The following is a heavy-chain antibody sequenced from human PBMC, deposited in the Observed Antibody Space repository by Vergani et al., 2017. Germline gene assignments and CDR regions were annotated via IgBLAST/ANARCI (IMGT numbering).Heavy chain of an antibody. D-gene: IGHD2-15*01. CDR2: ICGDGDMT. Sequence: EVQLVESGGDLVRPGGSLRLSCAASGFTFSSHWMHLVRQPPGKGLVWVSRICGDGDMTKYADAVQGRFTISRDNSKNTLYLQMKSLRPEDTAVYYCAKEVGGYFSVGSCYPEYWGQGTLVIVSS. V-gene: IGHV3-74*03. J-gene: IGHJ4*02. CDR3: AKEVGGYFSVGSCYPEY. CDR1: GFTFSSHW.